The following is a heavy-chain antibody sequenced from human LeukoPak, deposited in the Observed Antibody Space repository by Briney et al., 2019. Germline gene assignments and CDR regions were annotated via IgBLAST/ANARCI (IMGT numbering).Heavy chain of an antibody. CDR2: ISASGGAT. V-gene: IGHV3-23*01. CDR3: AKVAYDSGH. D-gene: IGHD3-22*01. Sequence: QTGGSLRLSCAASGFIFGSYAVSWVRQAPGKGLEWVSTISASGGATYYADSVKGRFTISRDNSKNTLYLQMNSLRAEDTAVYYCAKVAYDSGHWGQGTLVTVSS. CDR1: GFIFGSYA. J-gene: IGHJ4*02.